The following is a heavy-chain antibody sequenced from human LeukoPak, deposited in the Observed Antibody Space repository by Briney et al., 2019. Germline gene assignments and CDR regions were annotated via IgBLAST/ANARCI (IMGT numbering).Heavy chain of an antibody. J-gene: IGHJ4*02. CDR1: GFTFSSNS. V-gene: IGHV3-21*01. D-gene: IGHD3-22*01. Sequence: GGFLRLSWAAYGFTFSSNSMNWDRNDQGKGLKWESSISSSSSYKYYANSVKGRFTISRDNAKNSLYLQMNSLRAEDTAVYYCARDSRYDSSPHHDYWGQGTLVTVSS. CDR2: ISSSSSYK. CDR3: ARDSRYDSSPHHDY.